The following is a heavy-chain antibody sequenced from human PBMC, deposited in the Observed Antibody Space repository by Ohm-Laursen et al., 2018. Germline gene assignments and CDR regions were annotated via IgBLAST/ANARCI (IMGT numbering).Heavy chain of an antibody. CDR3: AAGYSSSWHYFDY. CDR2: IYYTGST. Sequence: SETLSLTCTVSGGSISTYYWSWIRQPPGKGLEWIGYIYYTGSTNYNPSLRSRVSTSVDTSKNQFSLKLSSVTAADTAVYYCAAGYSSSWHYFDYWGQGTLVTVSS. V-gene: IGHV4-59*01. D-gene: IGHD6-13*01. J-gene: IGHJ4*02. CDR1: GGSISTYY.